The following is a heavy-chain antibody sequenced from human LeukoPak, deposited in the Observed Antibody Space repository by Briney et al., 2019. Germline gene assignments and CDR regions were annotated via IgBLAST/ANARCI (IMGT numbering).Heavy chain of an antibody. CDR3: AKDRDYGDYLFDY. Sequence: PGGSLRLSCGASGFTFSSYGMHWVRQAPGKGLEWVAFIRYDGSNKYYADSVKGRFTISRDNSKNTLYLQMNSLRAEDTAVYYCAKDRDYGDYLFDYWGQGTLVTVSS. CDR1: GFTFSSYG. CDR2: IRYDGSNK. V-gene: IGHV3-30*02. J-gene: IGHJ4*02. D-gene: IGHD4-17*01.